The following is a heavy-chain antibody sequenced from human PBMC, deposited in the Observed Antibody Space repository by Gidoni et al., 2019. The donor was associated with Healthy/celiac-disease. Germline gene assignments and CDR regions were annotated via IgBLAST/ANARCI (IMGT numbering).Heavy chain of an antibody. Sequence: EVQLVESGGGLVQPGGSLRLSCAASGFTFSSYWMHGVRQAPGKGLVWVSRINSDGSSTSYADSVKGRFTISRDNAKNTLYLQMNSLRAEDTAVYYCARQPGGSYGVAFDIWGQGTMVTVSS. V-gene: IGHV3-74*01. J-gene: IGHJ3*02. CDR2: INSDGSST. CDR3: ARQPGGSYGVAFDI. CDR1: GFTFSSYW. D-gene: IGHD1-26*01.